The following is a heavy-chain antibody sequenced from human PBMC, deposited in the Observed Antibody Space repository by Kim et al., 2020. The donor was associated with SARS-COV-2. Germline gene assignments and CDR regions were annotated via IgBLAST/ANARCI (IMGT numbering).Heavy chain of an antibody. Sequence: GGSLRLSCAASGFTFSDYYMTWIRQIPGKGLEWLSYISGDSVNTYYADSVRGRFTISRDNSKNSLYLQMNSLRAEDTALYYCVKDRKTSSSFFENWGQG. D-gene: IGHD6-6*01. V-gene: IGHV3-11*06. CDR2: ISGDSVNT. CDR1: GFTFSDYY. CDR3: VKDRKTSSSFFEN. J-gene: IGHJ4*02.